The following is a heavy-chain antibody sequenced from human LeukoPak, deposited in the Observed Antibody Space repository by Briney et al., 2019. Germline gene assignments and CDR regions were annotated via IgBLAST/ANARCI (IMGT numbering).Heavy chain of an antibody. CDR2: ISYDGSNK. CDR1: GFTFSSYA. Sequence: GRSLRLSCAASGFTFSSYAMHWVPEAPGKGLERVAVISYDGSNKYYADSVKGRFTISRDNSKNTLYLQMNSLRAEDTAVYYCARGKHIVVVTAIRRRDAFDIWGQGTMVTVSS. J-gene: IGHJ3*02. D-gene: IGHD2-21*02. CDR3: ARGKHIVVVTAIRRRDAFDI. V-gene: IGHV3-30-3*01.